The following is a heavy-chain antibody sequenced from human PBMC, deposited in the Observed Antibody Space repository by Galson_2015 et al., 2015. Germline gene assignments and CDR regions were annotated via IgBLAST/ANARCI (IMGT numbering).Heavy chain of an antibody. CDR2: INKDGSER. CDR1: GFTFSSYW. D-gene: IGHD3-10*01. V-gene: IGHV3-7*03. Sequence: SLRLSCAASGFTFSSYWMSWVRQAPGKGLEWVANINKDGSERYYVDSVKGRFTISRDNAKNSLYLQMNSLRAEDTAVYYCAKYGSGSRTAFEIWGRGTLVTVSS. J-gene: IGHJ2*01. CDR3: AKYGSGSRTAFEI.